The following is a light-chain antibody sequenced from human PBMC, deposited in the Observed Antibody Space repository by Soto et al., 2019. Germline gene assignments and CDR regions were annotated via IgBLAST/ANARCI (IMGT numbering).Light chain of an antibody. CDR3: HQYGNGAYT. Sequence: DIPMTQSPSSLSASVGDRVTITCRASQSISSYLNWYQQKPGKAPKLLIYAASTRAVGIPVRFSGGGSGTDFTLAISRLAPEDFAVYYCHQYGNGAYTFGQGTKVDIK. J-gene: IGKJ2*01. CDR2: AAS. CDR1: QSISSY. V-gene: IGKV1-39*01.